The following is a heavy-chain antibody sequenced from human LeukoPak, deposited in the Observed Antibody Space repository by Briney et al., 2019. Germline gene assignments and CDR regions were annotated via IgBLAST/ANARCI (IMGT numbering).Heavy chain of an antibody. D-gene: IGHD4-17*01. CDR1: GFTFSSYS. V-gene: IGHV3-21*01. CDR2: ISSSSSYI. J-gene: IGHJ3*02. CDR3: ARAPVMTTVTTAGAFDI. Sequence: RAGGSLRLSCAASGFTFSSYSMNWVRQAPGKGLEWVSSISSSSSYIHYADSVKGRFTISRDNAKNSLYLQMNSLRAEDTAVYYCARAPVMTTVTTAGAFDIWGQGTMVTVSS.